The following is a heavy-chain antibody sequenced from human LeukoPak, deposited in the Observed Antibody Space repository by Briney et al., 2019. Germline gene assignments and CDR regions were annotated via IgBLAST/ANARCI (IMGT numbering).Heavy chain of an antibody. CDR3: ASLYYYYTTY. Sequence: SETLSLTCTVSGDSMSGSSYYWVWVRQRPGKGLEWIGSIYFTGSTYYSPSLKSRVSISVDTSKNQSSLKLHSGTAADTAVYFCASLYYYYTTYWPQGTRVTVFS. CDR1: GDSMSGSSYY. V-gene: IGHV4-39*01. CDR2: IYFTGST. J-gene: IGHJ4*02. D-gene: IGHD3-22*01.